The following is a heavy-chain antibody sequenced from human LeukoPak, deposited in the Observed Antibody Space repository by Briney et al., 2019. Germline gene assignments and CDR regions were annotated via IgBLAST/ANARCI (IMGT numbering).Heavy chain of an antibody. J-gene: IGHJ3*02. D-gene: IGHD3-22*01. V-gene: IGHV4-39*07. CDR3: ARETPGGYDSSARAAFDI. Sequence: SETLSLTCTVSGGSISSSSYYWGWIRQPPGKGLEWIGSIYYSGSTYYNPSLKSRVTISVDTSKNQFSLKLSSVTAADTAVYYCARETPGGYDSSARAAFDIWGQGTIVTVSS. CDR1: GGSISSSSYY. CDR2: IYYSGST.